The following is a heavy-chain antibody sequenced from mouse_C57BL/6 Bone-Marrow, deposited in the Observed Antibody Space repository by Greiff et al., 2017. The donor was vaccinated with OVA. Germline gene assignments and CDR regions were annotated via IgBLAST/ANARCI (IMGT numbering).Heavy chain of an antibody. J-gene: IGHJ1*03. CDR3: ARKGYYDYDVWYFDV. CDR2: ILPSIGRT. CDR1: DSEVFPIAY. V-gene: IGHV15-2*01. Sequence: SGSELRSPGSSVKLSCKDFDSEVFPIAYMSWVRQKPGHGFEWIGGILPSIGRTIYGEKFEDKATLDADTLSNTAYLELNSLTSEDSAIYYCARKGYYDYDVWYFDVWGTGTTVTVSS. D-gene: IGHD2-4*01.